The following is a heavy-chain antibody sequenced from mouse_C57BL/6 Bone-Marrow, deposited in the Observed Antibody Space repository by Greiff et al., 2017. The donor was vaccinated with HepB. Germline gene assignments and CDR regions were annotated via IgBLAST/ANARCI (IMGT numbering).Heavy chain of an antibody. CDR3: ARQDSFAY. J-gene: IGHJ3*01. Sequence: EVKVVDSGGGLVQPGGSLKLSCAASGFTFSDYYMYWVRQTPEKRLEWVAYISNGGGSTYYPDTVKGRFTISRDNAKNTLYLQMSRLKSEDTAMYYCARQDSFAYWGQGTLVTVSA. CDR1: GFTFSDYY. V-gene: IGHV5-12*01. CDR2: ISNGGGST.